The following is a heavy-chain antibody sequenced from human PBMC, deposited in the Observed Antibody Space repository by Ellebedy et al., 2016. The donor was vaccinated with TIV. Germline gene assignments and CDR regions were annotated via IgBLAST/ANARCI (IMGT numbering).Heavy chain of an antibody. CDR1: GFSFSSYS. D-gene: IGHD3-16*01. Sequence: PGGSLRLSCAASGFSFSSYSMNWVRQAPGKGLEWVSSISSSSSYIYYADSVKGRFTISRDNSKNTLYLHMNSLRAEDTAVYYCASRSYEYYYYGMDVWGQGTTVTVSS. CDR3: ASRSYEYYYYGMDV. J-gene: IGHJ6*02. V-gene: IGHV3-21*04. CDR2: ISSSSSYI.